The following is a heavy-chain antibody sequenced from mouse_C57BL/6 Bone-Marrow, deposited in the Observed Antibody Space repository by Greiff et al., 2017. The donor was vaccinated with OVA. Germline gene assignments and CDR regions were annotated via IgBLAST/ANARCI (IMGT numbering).Heavy chain of an antibody. D-gene: IGHD1-1*01. CDR2: IDPSDSYT. CDR3: ARGDYDDSSRYFDV. V-gene: IGHV1-69*01. CDR1: GYTFTSYW. Sequence: QVQLQQPGAELVMPGASVKLSCKASGYTFTSYWMHWVKQRPGQGLEWIGEIDPSDSYTNYNQKFKGKSTLTVDKSSSTAYMQLSSLTSEDSAVDYCARGDYDDSSRYFDVWGTGTTVTVSS. J-gene: IGHJ1*03.